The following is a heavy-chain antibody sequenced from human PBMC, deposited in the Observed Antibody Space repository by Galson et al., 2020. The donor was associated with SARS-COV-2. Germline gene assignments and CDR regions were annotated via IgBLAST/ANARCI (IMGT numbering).Heavy chain of an antibody. D-gene: IGHD5-12*01. V-gene: IGHV3-30*03. CDR2: ISYDGSNK. CDR3: VTGWLPYYYGMDV. Sequence: QLGESLKISCAASGFTFSSYGMHWVRQAPGKGLEWVAVISYDGSNKYYADSVKGRFTISRDNSKNTLYLQMNSLGAEDTAVYYCVTGWLPYYYGMDVWGQGTTVTVSS. J-gene: IGHJ6*02. CDR1: GFTFSSYG.